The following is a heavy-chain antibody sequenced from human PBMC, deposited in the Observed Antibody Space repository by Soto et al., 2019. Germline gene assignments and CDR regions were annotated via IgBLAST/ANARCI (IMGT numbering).Heavy chain of an antibody. CDR3: ARAEDDYGDQDHFDF. J-gene: IGHJ4*02. D-gene: IGHD4-17*01. CDR2: IGGSGDST. Sequence: VQLLESGGGLLPPGGSLRLSCEASGFSFSSFALSWVRQAPGKGVGWGSGIGGSGDSTYYADSVKGRFTISRDNSKDTLYLQMNSLRVEDTAIYYCARAEDDYGDQDHFDFWGQGTLVTVSS. CDR1: GFSFSSFA. V-gene: IGHV3-23*01.